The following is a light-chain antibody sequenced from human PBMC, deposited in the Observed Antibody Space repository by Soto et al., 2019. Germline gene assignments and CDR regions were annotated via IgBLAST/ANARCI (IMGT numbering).Light chain of an antibody. CDR1: QTISSRY. CDR2: GAS. CDR3: QQYGTSRT. Sequence: EIVLTQSPGTLSLSPGEGATLTCRASQTISSRYLAWYQQKPGQAPRLLIYGASSRAAGIPDRFSGSRSGTDFTLTISRLEPEDFAVYYCQQYGTSRTFGQGTKVE. J-gene: IGKJ1*01. V-gene: IGKV3-20*01.